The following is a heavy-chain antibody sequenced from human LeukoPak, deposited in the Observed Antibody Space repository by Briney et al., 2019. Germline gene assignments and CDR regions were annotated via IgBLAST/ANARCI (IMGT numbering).Heavy chain of an antibody. Sequence: KPSETLSLTCTVSGGSISSGSYYWSWIRQPAGKGLEWIGRIYTSGSTNYNPSLKSRVTMSVDTSKNQFSLKLSSVTAADTAVYYCARVACSSTSCYFDYWGQGTLVTVSS. CDR3: ARVACSSTSCYFDY. CDR1: GGSISSGSYY. V-gene: IGHV4-61*02. D-gene: IGHD2-2*01. J-gene: IGHJ4*02. CDR2: IYTSGST.